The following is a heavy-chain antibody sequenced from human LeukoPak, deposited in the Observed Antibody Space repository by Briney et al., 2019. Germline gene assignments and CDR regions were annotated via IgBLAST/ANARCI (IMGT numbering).Heavy chain of an antibody. CDR2: INPNSGDT. V-gene: IGHV1-2*06. J-gene: IGHJ6*03. Sequence: ASVKVSCKASGYTFSGSYIHWVRQAPGQGLEWLGRINPNSGDTNYAQNLHGRVTMTRDTSITTAYMELNSLTSDDTAVYFCARSAEHCDNGVCFTDYYMDVWGKGTTVTVSS. CDR3: ARSAEHCDNGVCFTDYYMDV. D-gene: IGHD2-8*01. CDR1: GYTFSGSY.